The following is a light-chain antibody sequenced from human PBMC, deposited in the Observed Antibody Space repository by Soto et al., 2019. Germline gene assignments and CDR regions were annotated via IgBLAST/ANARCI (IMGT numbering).Light chain of an antibody. CDR3: SSFAPSYRVI. CDR1: SSDIGSYNA. V-gene: IGLV2-11*01. CDR2: DVF. J-gene: IGLJ2*01. Sequence: QSVLTQPASVSGSPGQSVTISCFGTSSDIGSYNAVSWYQQHPGKAPKLIIFDVFERPSGVPDRFSGSKSGNSASLTISGLQAEDESDYYCSSFAPSYRVIFGGGTKVTVL.